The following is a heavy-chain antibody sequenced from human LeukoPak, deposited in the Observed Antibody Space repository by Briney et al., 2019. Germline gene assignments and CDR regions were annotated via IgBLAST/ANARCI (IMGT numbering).Heavy chain of an antibody. CDR1: GGSISSYY. CDR3: ASSFGNYALDY. V-gene: IGHV4-59*01. D-gene: IGHD3-10*01. Sequence: SETLSLTCTVSGGSISSYYWSWIRQPPGKGLEWIGYIYYSWSTNYNPSLKSRVTISVDKSKNQFSLKLSSVTAADTAVYYCASSFGNYALDYWGQGTLVTVSS. J-gene: IGHJ4*02. CDR2: IYYSWST.